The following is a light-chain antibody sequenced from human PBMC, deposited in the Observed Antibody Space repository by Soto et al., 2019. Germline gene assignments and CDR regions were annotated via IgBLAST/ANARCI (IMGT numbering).Light chain of an antibody. CDR1: QSVSSN. J-gene: IGKJ3*01. CDR2: GAS. CDR3: RQYNNWPSFT. Sequence: EIVMTQSPAALAVSPGERATLSCRASQSVSSNLAWYQQKPGQAPRLLIYGASTRATGIPVRFSGSGSGTEFTLTITSLQSEDIAVYYCRQYNNWPSFTFGPGTKVNI. V-gene: IGKV3-15*01.